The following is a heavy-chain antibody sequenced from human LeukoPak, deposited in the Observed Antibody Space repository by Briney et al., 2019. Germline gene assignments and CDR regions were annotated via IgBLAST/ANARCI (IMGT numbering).Heavy chain of an antibody. CDR1: GFTFDDYA. D-gene: IGHD4-17*01. CDR3: AKDRQKGDYGGGNFFDS. CDR2: INWVGDTS. V-gene: IGHV3-43D*03. J-gene: IGHJ4*01. Sequence: GGSLRLSCAASGFTFDDYAMHWVRQVPGKGLQWISSINWVGDTSSYTDSVKGRFTVSRDNTKGSLHLQMHSLRSEDTALYYCAKDRQKGDYGGGNFFDSWGHGTLVTVSS.